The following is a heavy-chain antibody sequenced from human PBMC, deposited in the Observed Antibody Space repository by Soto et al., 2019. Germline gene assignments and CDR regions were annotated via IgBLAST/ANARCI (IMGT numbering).Heavy chain of an antibody. D-gene: IGHD2-21*02. CDR1: GFIFSSYG. J-gene: IGHJ4*02. CDR3: AKEVTFDY. Sequence: VQLVESGGGLVQPGGSLRLSCAASGFIFSSYGMHWVRQAPGKGLERVAVISYDGSNKYYADSVKGRFTISRDNSKNTLYLQMNSLRAEDTAVYYCAKEVTFDYWGQGTLVTVSS. CDR2: ISYDGSNK. V-gene: IGHV3-30*18.